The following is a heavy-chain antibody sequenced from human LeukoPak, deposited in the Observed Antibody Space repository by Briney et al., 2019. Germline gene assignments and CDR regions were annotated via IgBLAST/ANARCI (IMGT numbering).Heavy chain of an antibody. CDR2: IYYSGST. CDR1: GGSISSGGYY. V-gene: IGHV4-31*03. CDR3: ARGVVWMATTKCYFDY. J-gene: IGHJ4*02. D-gene: IGHD5-24*01. Sequence: PSQTLSLTCTVSGGSISSGGYYWSWIRQHPGKGLEWIGYIYYSGSTYYNPSLKSRVTISVDTSKNQFSLKLSSVTAADTAVYYCARGVVWMATTKCYFDYWGQGTLVTVSS.